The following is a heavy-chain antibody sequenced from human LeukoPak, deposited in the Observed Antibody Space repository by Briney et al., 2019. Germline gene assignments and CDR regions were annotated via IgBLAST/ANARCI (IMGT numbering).Heavy chain of an antibody. Sequence: GASVKVSCKVSGYTLTELSMFWVRQAPGKGLEWTGSFDPEDGKTVYAQKFQGRVTMTEDTSTDTAYMELSSLRSEDTAVYYCATGYLVTAGLMDVWGQGTTVTVFS. CDR1: GYTLTELS. CDR3: ATGYLVTAGLMDV. CDR2: FDPEDGKT. J-gene: IGHJ6*02. V-gene: IGHV1-24*01. D-gene: IGHD6-13*01.